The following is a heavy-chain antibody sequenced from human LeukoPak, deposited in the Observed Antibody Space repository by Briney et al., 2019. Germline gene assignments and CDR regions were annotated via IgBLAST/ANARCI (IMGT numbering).Heavy chain of an antibody. Sequence: SETLSLTCTVSGGSISSYYWSLIRQPPGKGLEWIGYIYYSGSTNYNPSLKSRVTISVDTSKNQFSLKLSSVTAADTAVYYCAAEYSSSSGNWFDPWGQGTLVTVSS. J-gene: IGHJ5*02. CDR2: IYYSGST. CDR3: AAEYSSSSGNWFDP. CDR1: GGSISSYY. D-gene: IGHD6-6*01. V-gene: IGHV4-59*08.